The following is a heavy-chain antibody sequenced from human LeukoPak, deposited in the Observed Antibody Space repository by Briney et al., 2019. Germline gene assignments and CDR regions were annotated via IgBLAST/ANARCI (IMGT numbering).Heavy chain of an antibody. Sequence: GGSLRLSCTASAFTFSDYWMDWVRQAPGKGLEWVANINQDGNEKKYVDSGKGRFTISRDNANNSLSLQMRGLRAEDTAIYYGGRRNYRWFDPWGQGTLVTVSS. CDR3: GRRNYRWFDP. CDR2: INQDGNEK. CDR1: AFTFSDYW. D-gene: IGHD1-7*01. V-gene: IGHV3-7*03. J-gene: IGHJ5*02.